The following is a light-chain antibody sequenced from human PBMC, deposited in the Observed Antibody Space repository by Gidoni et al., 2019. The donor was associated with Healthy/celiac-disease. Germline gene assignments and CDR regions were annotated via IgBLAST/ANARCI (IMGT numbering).Light chain of an antibody. CDR2: AAS. CDR3: QQSYSTLQWT. CDR1: QSISSY. Sequence: DIQMTQSPSSLSASVGDRVTITCRASQSISSYLNWYQQKPGKAPKLLIYAASSLQSGVPSRFSGSGSGTDFTLTISSLQPEDFATYYCQQSYSTLQWTFGQXTKLEIK. J-gene: IGKJ2*02. V-gene: IGKV1-39*01.